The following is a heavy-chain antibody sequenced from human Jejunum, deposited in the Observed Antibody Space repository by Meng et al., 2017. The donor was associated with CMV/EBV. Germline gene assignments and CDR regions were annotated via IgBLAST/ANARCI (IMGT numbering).Heavy chain of an antibody. CDR1: YY. V-gene: IGHV1-46*01. D-gene: IGHD2-8*01. Sequence: YYMHWVRQAPGQGLEWMGVINPGGGNTIYPQKFQDRVTITRDTSTSTVYMELSSLRSDDTAVYFCARFPEENSPDKGLMVFDLGGDYWGQGTLVTVSS. CDR2: INPGGGNT. CDR3: ARFPEENSPDKGLMVFDLGGDY. J-gene: IGHJ4*02.